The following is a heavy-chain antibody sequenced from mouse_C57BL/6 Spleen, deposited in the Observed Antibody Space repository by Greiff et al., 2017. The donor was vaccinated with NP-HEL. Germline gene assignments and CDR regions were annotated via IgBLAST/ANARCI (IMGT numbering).Heavy chain of an antibody. CDR2: ISDGGSYT. D-gene: IGHD3-2*02. V-gene: IGHV5-4*01. Sequence: EVKLVESGGGLVKPGGSLKLSCAASGFTFSSYAMSWVRQTPEKRLEWVATISDGGSYTYYPDNVKGRFTISRDNAKNNLYLQMSHLKSEDTAMYYCARDDSSGYTYWGQGTLVTVSA. CDR1: GFTFSSYA. J-gene: IGHJ3*01. CDR3: ARDDSSGYTY.